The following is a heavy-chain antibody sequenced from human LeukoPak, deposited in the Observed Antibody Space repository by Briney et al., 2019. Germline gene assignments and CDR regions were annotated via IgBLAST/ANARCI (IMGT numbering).Heavy chain of an antibody. CDR2: IYYSGST. CDR1: GGSISSSSYY. D-gene: IGHD6-19*01. CDR3: ARGEYSSGWYGGYYFDY. J-gene: IGHJ4*02. Sequence: NPSETLSLTCTVSGGSISSSSYYWGWIRQPPGKGLEWIGSIYYSGSTYYNPSLKSRVTISVDTSKNQFSLKLSSVTAADTAVYYCARGEYSSGWYGGYYFDYWGQGTLVTVSS. V-gene: IGHV4-39*07.